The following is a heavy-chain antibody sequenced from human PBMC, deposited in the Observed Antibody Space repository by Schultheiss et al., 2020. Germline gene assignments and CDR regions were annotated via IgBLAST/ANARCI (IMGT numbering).Heavy chain of an antibody. CDR2: IWYDGSNK. J-gene: IGHJ4*02. V-gene: IGHV3-33*01. Sequence: WGSLRLSCAASGFTFSSYGMHWVRQAPGKGLEWVAVIWYDGSNKYYADSVKGRFTISRDNSKNTLYLQMNSLRAEDTAVYYCARDLGATPIWGQGTLVTVSS. CDR3: ARDLGATPI. D-gene: IGHD1-26*01. CDR1: GFTFSSYG.